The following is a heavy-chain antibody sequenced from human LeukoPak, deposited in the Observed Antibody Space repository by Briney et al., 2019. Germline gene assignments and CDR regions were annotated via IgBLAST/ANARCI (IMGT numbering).Heavy chain of an antibody. CDR1: GFTFNSYA. V-gene: IGHV3-23*01. D-gene: IGHD3-16*01. Sequence: GGSLRLSCAASGFTFNSYAMSWVRQAPGKGLEWVSEISGSPDNTYYADSVKGRFATSRDDSRNTLYLQMNSLRAEDTAVYYCARLVGVSPFDYWGQGTPVTVSS. CDR2: ISGSPDNT. CDR3: ARLVGVSPFDY. J-gene: IGHJ4*02.